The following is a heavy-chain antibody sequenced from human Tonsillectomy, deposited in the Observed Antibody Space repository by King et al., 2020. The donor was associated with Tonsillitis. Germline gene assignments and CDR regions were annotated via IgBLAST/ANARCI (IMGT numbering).Heavy chain of an antibody. J-gene: IGHJ4*02. CDR3: AKGHAGSGTTVTTSFDS. CDR1: GFTFYYYA. CDR2: VSGSGGGI. D-gene: IGHD4-17*01. Sequence: VQLVESGGGLVQAGGSLRLSCVASGFTFYYYAMHWVRQAPEKGLEGVSGVSGSGGGISYADSVKGRFTISRDYSKNTLYLQMYGLRAEDTAVYYCAKGHAGSGTTVTTSFDSWGQGTLVTVSS. V-gene: IGHV3-23*04.